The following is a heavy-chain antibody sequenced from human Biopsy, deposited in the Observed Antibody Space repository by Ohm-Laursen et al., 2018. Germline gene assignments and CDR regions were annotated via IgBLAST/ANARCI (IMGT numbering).Heavy chain of an antibody. J-gene: IGHJ4*02. CDR1: GFPFSKAW. D-gene: IGHD3-16*01. Sequence: RLSCSASGFPFSKAWMNWVRQAPGKGLEWVGRIKSESDGGTTDYAGPVTGRFTISRDDSKNTLYVQMNSLKTEDTAVYYCSTMATFWGQGTLVTVSS. CDR2: IKSESDGGTT. CDR3: STMATF. V-gene: IGHV3-15*01.